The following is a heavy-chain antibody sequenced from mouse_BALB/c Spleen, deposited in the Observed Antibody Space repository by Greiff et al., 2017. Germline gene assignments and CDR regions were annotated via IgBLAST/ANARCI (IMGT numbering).Heavy chain of an antibody. D-gene: IGHD1-1*01. CDR3: ARPYYYYGSSHAMDY. CDR1: GFTFSSYG. CDR2: ISSGGSYT. Sequence: EVQLVESGGDLVKPGGSLKLSCAASGFTFSSYGMSWVRQTPDKRLEWVATISSGGSYTYYPDSVKGRFTISRDNAKNTLYLQMSSLKSEDTAMYYCARPYYYYGSSHAMDYWGQGTSVTVSS. V-gene: IGHV5-6*01. J-gene: IGHJ4*01.